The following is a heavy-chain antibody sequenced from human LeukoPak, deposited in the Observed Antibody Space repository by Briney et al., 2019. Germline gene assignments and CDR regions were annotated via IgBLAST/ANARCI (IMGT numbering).Heavy chain of an antibody. Sequence: GGSLRLSCAASGFTFSSYGMHWVRQAPGKGLEWVAVIWYDGSNKYYADSVKGRYTISRDNSKNTLYLQMNSLRAEDTAVYYCAKDLGDYYGSGSSPDYWGRGTLVTVSS. J-gene: IGHJ4*02. CDR1: GFTFSSYG. CDR3: AKDLGDYYGSGSSPDY. CDR2: IWYDGSNK. D-gene: IGHD3-10*01. V-gene: IGHV3-33*06.